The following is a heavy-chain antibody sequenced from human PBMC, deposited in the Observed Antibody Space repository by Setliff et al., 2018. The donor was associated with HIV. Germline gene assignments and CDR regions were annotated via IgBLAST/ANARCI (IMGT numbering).Heavy chain of an antibody. Sequence: ASVKVSCKASGYTFTNYGICWVRQAPGHGLEWMGWISPYNGRTENDDKVQGRVTMTTDASTNTAYMEVRNLTSDDTAVYYCARGRGSQSYYYLDVWGKGTTVTVSS. CDR1: GYTFTNYG. V-gene: IGHV1-18*01. CDR3: ARGRGSQSYYYLDV. J-gene: IGHJ6*03. CDR2: ISPYNGRT. D-gene: IGHD3-10*01.